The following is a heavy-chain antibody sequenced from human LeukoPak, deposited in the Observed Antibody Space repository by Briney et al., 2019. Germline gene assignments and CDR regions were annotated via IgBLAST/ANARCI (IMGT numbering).Heavy chain of an antibody. V-gene: IGHV3-30*03. J-gene: IGHJ5*02. Sequence: PGRSLRLSYADSGVTFGTSAMHCARPAPGKGLEWLAVVSFDGSNETYAGSVTGRFTISRDNSNYILYLQMNSLIRDDTAVYYCVRGVGYTLLSWGQGTLVTVSS. CDR2: VSFDGSNE. D-gene: IGHD1-1*01. CDR3: VRGVGYTLLS. CDR1: GVTFGTSA.